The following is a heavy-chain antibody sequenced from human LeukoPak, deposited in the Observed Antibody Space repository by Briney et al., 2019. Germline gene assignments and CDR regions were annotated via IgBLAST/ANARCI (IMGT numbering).Heavy chain of an antibody. D-gene: IGHD3-22*01. J-gene: IGHJ4*02. CDR1: GYTLTELS. CDR2: FDPEDGET. CDR3: ATTARLYYDSSGYDY. Sequence: ASVKVSCKVSGYTLTELSMHWVRQAPGKGLEWMGGFDPEDGETINAQKFQGRVTMTEDTSTDTAYMELSSLRSEDTAVYYCATTARLYYDSSGYDYWGQGTLVTVSS. V-gene: IGHV1-24*01.